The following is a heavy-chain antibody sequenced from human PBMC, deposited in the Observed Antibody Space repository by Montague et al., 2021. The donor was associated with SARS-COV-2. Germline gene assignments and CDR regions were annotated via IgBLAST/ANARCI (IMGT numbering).Heavy chain of an antibody. CDR1: DGYFSGGVYE. V-gene: IGHV4-61*08. D-gene: IGHD2-15*01. Sequence: SETRSLTCTVSDGYFSGGVYEWWGWIRQPPGKGLEWIGYVYYSGTANHNPSLKSRLTLIVDTSKNQFSLKLSSVTAADTAIYYCARERLDCSGTSCYTNGLDVWGQGTMVTVSS. CDR2: VYYSGTA. J-gene: IGHJ6*02. CDR3: ARERLDCSGTSCYTNGLDV.